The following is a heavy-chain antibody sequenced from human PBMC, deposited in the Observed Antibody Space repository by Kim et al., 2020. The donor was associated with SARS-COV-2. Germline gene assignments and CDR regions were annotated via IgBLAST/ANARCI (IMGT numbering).Heavy chain of an antibody. CDR1: GGLLTYSSAH. CDR2: ASYSGTA. CDR3: AGHGRSSKGWYY. Sequence: SETLSLTCTVPGGLLTYSSAHWGWIRQAPGRGLEWIGTASYSGTARYNPSLESRVTISVDTSKNQFSLTLSSVTAADTAMYYCAGHGRSSKGWYYSGQG. V-gene: IGHV4-39*07. J-gene: IGHJ4*02. D-gene: IGHD6-19*01.